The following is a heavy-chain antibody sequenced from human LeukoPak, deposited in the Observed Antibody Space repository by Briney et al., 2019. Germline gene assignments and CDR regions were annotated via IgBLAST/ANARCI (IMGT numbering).Heavy chain of an antibody. Sequence: GRSLRLSCAVSGFTFSSYEMNWVSHAPGKGLEWVSYISSSGSTIYYADSVKGRFTVSRDNAKNSLYLQMDSLRAEDTAVYYCARPTPGGWYYFDYWGQGTLVTVSS. CDR2: ISSSGSTI. V-gene: IGHV3-48*03. J-gene: IGHJ4*02. D-gene: IGHD6-19*01. CDR1: GFTFSSYE. CDR3: ARPTPGGWYYFDY.